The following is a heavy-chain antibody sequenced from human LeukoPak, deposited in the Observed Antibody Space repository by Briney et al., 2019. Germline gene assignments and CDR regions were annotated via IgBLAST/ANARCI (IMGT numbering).Heavy chain of an antibody. Sequence: SETLSLTCPVPGDSISRHLYFWSWIRQRPGKGLEWIGCIYYSGSTNYNPSLKSRVTISVDTSKNQFSLKLSSVTAEDTAVYYCAREEATRGYMDVWGKGTTVTVSS. D-gene: IGHD5-24*01. CDR2: IYYSGST. J-gene: IGHJ6*03. CDR3: AREEATRGYMDV. CDR1: GDSISRHLYF. V-gene: IGHV4-61*01.